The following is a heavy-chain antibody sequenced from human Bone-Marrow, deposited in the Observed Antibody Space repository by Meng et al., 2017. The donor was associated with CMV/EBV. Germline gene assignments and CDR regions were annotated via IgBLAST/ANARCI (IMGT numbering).Heavy chain of an antibody. J-gene: IGHJ4*02. V-gene: IGHV3-7*01. D-gene: IGHD6-13*01. CDR2: IKPDGSQG. CDR3: TKNLVASAGDY. CDR1: GFTFSDYY. Sequence: GGSLRLSCAASGFTFSDYYMSWIRQAPGKGLEWVANIKPDGSQGYYVDSVRGRFTISRDNAKSSLYLQINDLRVEDTALYYCTKNLVASAGDYWGQGTLVTVSS.